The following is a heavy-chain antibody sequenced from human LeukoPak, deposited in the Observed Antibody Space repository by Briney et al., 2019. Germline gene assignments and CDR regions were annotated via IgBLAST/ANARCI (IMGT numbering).Heavy chain of an antibody. V-gene: IGHV1-2*02. CDR1: GYTFTGYY. D-gene: IGHD3-16*01. Sequence: GASVKVSCKASGYTFTGYYMHWVRQAPGQGLEWMGWINPNSGGTNYAQKFQGRVTMTRDTSISTAYMELSRLRSDDTAVYYCARGYYDYVWGSHDAFDIWGQGTMVTVSS. J-gene: IGHJ3*02. CDR3: ARGYYDYVWGSHDAFDI. CDR2: INPNSGGT.